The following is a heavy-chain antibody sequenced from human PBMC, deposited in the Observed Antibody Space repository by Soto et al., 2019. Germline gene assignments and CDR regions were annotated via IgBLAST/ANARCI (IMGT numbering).Heavy chain of an antibody. CDR3: ARGCSGGSCYPYYYYYYMDV. J-gene: IGHJ6*03. CDR1: GYTFTSYA. CDR2: INAGNGNT. Sequence: ASVKVSCKASGYTFTSYAMHWVRQAPGQRLEWMGWINAGNGNTKYSQKFQGRVTITRDTSASTAYMELSSLRSEDTAVYYCARGCSGGSCYPYYYYYYMDVWGKGTTVTVSS. V-gene: IGHV1-3*01. D-gene: IGHD2-15*01.